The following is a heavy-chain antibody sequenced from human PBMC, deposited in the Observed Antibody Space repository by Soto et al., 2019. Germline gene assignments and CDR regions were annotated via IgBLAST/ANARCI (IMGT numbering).Heavy chain of an antibody. CDR1: GGSFSGYY. D-gene: IGHD2-2*01. CDR2: INHSGST. V-gene: IGHV4-34*01. CDR3: AAIVEVPAGDAFDI. J-gene: IGHJ3*02. Sequence: QVQLQQWGAGLLKPSETLSLTCAVYGGSFSGYYWSWIRQPPGKGLEWIGEINHSGSTNYNPSLKSRVTISVDTSKDEISLKLSSVSAADTAVYYGAAIVEVPAGDAFDIWGQGTMVIVSS.